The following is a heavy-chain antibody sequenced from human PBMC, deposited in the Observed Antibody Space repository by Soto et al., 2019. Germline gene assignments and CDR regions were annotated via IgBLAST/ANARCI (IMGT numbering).Heavy chain of an antibody. D-gene: IGHD4-17*01. CDR3: ARLYGDYVGVDY. CDR2: IYYSGST. V-gene: IGHV4-39*01. CDR1: GGSISSSSYY. J-gene: IGHJ4*02. Sequence: QLQLQESGPGLVKPSETLSLTCTVSGGSISSSSYYWGWIRQPPGKGLEWIGGIYYSGSTYYNPSLKSRVTISVDTSKNQFSLKLSSVTAADTAVYYCARLYGDYVGVDYWGQGTLVTVSS.